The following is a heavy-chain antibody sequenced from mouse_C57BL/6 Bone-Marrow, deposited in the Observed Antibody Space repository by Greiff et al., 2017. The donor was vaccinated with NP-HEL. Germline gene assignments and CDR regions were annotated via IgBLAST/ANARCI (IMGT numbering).Heavy chain of an antibody. J-gene: IGHJ2*01. CDR3: ARYRDRDGYYFDY. V-gene: IGHV1-59*01. D-gene: IGHD3-3*01. CDR2: IDPSDSYT. CDR1: GYTFTSYW. Sequence: VQLQQPGAELVRPGTSVKLSCKASGYTFTSYWMHWVKQRPGQGLEWIGVIDPSDSYTNYNQKFKGKATLTVDTSSSTAYMQLSSLTSEDSAVYYCARYRDRDGYYFDYWGQGTTLTVSS.